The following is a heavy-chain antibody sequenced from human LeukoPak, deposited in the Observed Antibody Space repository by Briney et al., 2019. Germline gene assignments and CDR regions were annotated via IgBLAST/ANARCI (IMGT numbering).Heavy chain of an antibody. D-gene: IGHD3-22*01. V-gene: IGHV3-23*01. CDR3: ATGASCGLYWLAKNFDY. CDR1: GFTFSSYA. CDR2: ISGSGSST. J-gene: IGHJ4*02. Sequence: PGGSLRLSCAASGFTFSSYAMNWVRQAPGKGLEWVSAISGSGSSTYYADTVKGRFTISRDNTKNSLYLQMNSLRAEATAVYSCATGASCGLYWLAKNFDYWGQGTLVTVSS.